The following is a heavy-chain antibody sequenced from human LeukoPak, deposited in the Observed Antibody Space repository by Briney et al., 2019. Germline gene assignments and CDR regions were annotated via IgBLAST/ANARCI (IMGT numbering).Heavy chain of an antibody. D-gene: IGHD1-26*01. CDR1: GGSITTTNY. CDR3: SRESGPYSPFGH. J-gene: IGHJ4*02. CDR2: ISLSGYT. Sequence: PSETLSLTCGVSGGSITTTNYWSWVRQSPGRGLEWIGEISLSGYTDFNPSLRGRVTMSLDEFKNHLSLTLTSVTAADTAIYYCSRESGPYSPFGHWGQGILVTVTT. V-gene: IGHV4-4*02.